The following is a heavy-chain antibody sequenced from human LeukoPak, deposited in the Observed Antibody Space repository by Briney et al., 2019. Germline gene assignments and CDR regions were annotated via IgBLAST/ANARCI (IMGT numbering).Heavy chain of an antibody. V-gene: IGHV1-2*02. CDR1: GYTFTGYY. CDR3: AREGVYYDSSGYLNWFDP. J-gene: IGHJ5*02. D-gene: IGHD3-22*01. CDR2: INPNSGGT. Sequence: ASVKVSCKASGYTFTGYYMHWVRQAPGQGLEWMGWINPNSGGTNYAQKFQGRVTMTRDTSISTAYMELSRLRSDDTAVYYCAREGVYYDSSGYLNWFDPWGQGTLVTVSS.